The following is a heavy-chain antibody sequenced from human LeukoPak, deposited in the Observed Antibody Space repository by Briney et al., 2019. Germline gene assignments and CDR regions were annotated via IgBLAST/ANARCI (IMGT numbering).Heavy chain of an antibody. Sequence: PSETLSLTCAVYGGSFSGYYWSRIRQPPGKGLEWIGEINHSGSTSYNPSLKSRVTISVDTSKNQFSLKLSSVTAADTAVYYCASEADGYFQHWGQGTLVTVSS. J-gene: IGHJ1*01. CDR2: INHSGST. CDR1: GGSFSGYY. CDR3: ASEADGYFQH. V-gene: IGHV4-34*01. D-gene: IGHD5-24*01.